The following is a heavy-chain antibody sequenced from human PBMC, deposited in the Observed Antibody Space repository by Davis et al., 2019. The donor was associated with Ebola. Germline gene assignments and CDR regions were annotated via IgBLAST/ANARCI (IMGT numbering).Heavy chain of an antibody. CDR3: ARVRLYGMDV. CDR2: ISAHNGHT. V-gene: IGHV1-18*01. J-gene: IGHJ6*02. Sequence: AASVKVSCKASGYTFNSHGISWVRQAPGQGLEWMAWISAHNGHTNYAQKFQGRVTITADKSTSTAYMELSSLRSEDTAVYYCARVRLYGMDVWGQGTTVTVSS. CDR1: GYTFNSHG. D-gene: IGHD3-22*01.